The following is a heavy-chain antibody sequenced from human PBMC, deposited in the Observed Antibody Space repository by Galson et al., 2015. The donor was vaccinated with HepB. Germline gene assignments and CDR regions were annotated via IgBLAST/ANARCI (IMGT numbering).Heavy chain of an antibody. J-gene: IGHJ4*02. CDR2: ISYNVGIT. CDR3: VTRRRPWGDFED. CDR1: GFTFGSHV. Sequence: SLRLSCAASGFTFGSHVMNWVRQTPGKGLEWVSTISYNVGITHYADSVKGRFTISRDNSKNTLYLQMNSLRADDTAIYYCVTRRRPWGDFEDWGQGTLVTVSS. V-gene: IGHV3-23*01. D-gene: IGHD3-16*01.